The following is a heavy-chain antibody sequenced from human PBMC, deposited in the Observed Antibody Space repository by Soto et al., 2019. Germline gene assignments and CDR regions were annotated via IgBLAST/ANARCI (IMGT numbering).Heavy chain of an antibody. CDR1: GGTFSSYT. CDR3: ARDLGQYAFDI. CDR2: IIPILGIA. Sequence: SVKVSCKASGGTFSSYTISWVRQAPGQGLEWMGRIIPILGIANYAQKFQGRVTITADKSTSTAYMELSSLRSEDTAVYYCARDLGQYAFDIWGQGTMVTVSS. J-gene: IGHJ3*02. V-gene: IGHV1-69*04.